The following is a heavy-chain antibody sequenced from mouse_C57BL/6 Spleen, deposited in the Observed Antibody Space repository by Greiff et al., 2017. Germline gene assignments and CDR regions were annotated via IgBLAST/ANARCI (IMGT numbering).Heavy chain of an antibody. CDR3: ARKIYYEYAMDY. CDR2: IDPSDSYT. D-gene: IGHD2-4*01. J-gene: IGHJ4*01. Sequence: VQLQQPGAELVMPGASVKLSCKASGYTFTSYWMHWVKQRPGQGLEWIGEIDPSDSYTNYNQKFKGKSTLTVDKSSSTAYMQLSSLTSEDSAVYYGARKIYYEYAMDYGGQGTSVTVSS. V-gene: IGHV1-69*01. CDR1: GYTFTSYW.